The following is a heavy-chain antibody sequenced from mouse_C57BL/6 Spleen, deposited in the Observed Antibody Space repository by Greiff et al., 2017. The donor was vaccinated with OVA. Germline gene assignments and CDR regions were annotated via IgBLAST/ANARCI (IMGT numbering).Heavy chain of an antibody. D-gene: IGHD2-12*01. Sequence: VQLQQSGAELVRPGASVTLSCKASGYTFTDYEMHWVKQTPVHGLEWIGAIDPETGGTAYNQKFKGKAILTADKSSSTAYLELRSLTSEDSAVYYCTNYYSVAYWGQGTLVTVSA. CDR1: GYTFTDYE. V-gene: IGHV1-15*01. J-gene: IGHJ3*01. CDR3: TNYYSVAY. CDR2: IDPETGGT.